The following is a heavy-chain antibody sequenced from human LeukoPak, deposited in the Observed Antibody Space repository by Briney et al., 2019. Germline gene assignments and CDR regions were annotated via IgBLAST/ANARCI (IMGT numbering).Heavy chain of an antibody. Sequence: GASVKVSCKASGGTFSSYAISWVRQAPGQGLEWMGGIIPIFGTANYAQKSQGRVTITADKSTSTAYMELSSLRSEDTAVYYCARVGGGPLEWFGESEHFDYWGQGTLVTVSS. CDR2: IIPIFGTA. V-gene: IGHV1-69*06. CDR3: ARVGGGPLEWFGESEHFDY. J-gene: IGHJ4*02. D-gene: IGHD3-10*01. CDR1: GGTFSSYA.